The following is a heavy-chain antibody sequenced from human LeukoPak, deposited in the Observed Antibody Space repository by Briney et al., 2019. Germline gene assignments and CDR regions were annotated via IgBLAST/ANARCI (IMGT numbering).Heavy chain of an antibody. J-gene: IGHJ4*02. Sequence: PSETLSLTCTVSGGSISSYYWSWIRQPPGKGLEWIGYISYSGSTNYNPSLRSRVTISVDTSKNQFSLKLSSVTAADTAVYYCAGSYYYDSSSIDYWGQGTLVTVSS. CDR2: ISYSGST. CDR1: GGSISSYY. V-gene: IGHV4-59*01. D-gene: IGHD3-22*01. CDR3: AGSYYYDSSSIDY.